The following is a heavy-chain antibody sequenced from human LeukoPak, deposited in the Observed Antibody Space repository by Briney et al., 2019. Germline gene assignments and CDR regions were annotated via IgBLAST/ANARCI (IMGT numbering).Heavy chain of an antibody. J-gene: IGHJ4*02. CDR3: ARDRIVGATAFDY. D-gene: IGHD1-26*01. Sequence: QPGGSLRLSCAASGFAFSSYAMHWVRQAPGKGLEWVAVISYDGSNKYYADSVKGRFTISRDNSKNTLYLQMDSLRAEDTAVYYCARDRIVGATAFDYWGQGTLVTVSS. CDR2: ISYDGSNK. CDR1: GFAFSSYA. V-gene: IGHV3-30-3*01.